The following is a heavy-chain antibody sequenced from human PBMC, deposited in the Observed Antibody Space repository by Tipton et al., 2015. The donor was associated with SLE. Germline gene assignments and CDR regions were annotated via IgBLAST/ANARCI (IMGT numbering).Heavy chain of an antibody. CDR3: TRSFVAAPFDS. D-gene: IGHD6-19*01. CDR1: GLTFNTYA. CDR2: ISGSGGTT. Sequence: GSLRLSCAASGLTFNTYAMSWIRQAPGKGLEWVAVISGSGGTTYYADSVKGRFTISRDNAKNTLFLQMNSLRVDDTAIYYCTRSFVAAPFDSWGQGTLVSVPS. J-gene: IGHJ4*02. V-gene: IGHV3-23*01.